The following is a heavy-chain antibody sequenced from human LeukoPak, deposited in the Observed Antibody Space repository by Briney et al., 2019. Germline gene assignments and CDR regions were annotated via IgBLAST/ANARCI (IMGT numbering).Heavy chain of an antibody. J-gene: IGHJ4*02. V-gene: IGHV3-21*01. Sequence: GGSLRLSCAASGFTLSTYTMNWVRQAPGKGLEWVSSISTGSSYIYYADSVKGRFTISRDNAKNSLYLQMNSLRAEDTAVYYCTRDAGAAGFDFWGQGTLVTVSS. CDR2: ISTGSSYI. CDR3: TRDAGAAGFDF. D-gene: IGHD1-26*01. CDR1: GFTLSTYT.